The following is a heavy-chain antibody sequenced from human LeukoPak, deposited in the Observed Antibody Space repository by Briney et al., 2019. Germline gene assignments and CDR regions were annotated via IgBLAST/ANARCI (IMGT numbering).Heavy chain of an antibody. CDR2: NRSKTYGGTT. Sequence: GQSLRLSCTPSGFTFGDYAMSWFRQAPGKGLEWVGFNRSKTYGGTTEYATSVKGRFTISRDDSKNIAYLHMNSLQTEDTAVYYCALCGGDCYNPPYSFDYWGQGTLVTVSS. CDR1: GFTFGDYA. V-gene: IGHV3-49*03. CDR3: ALCGGDCYNPPYSFDY. J-gene: IGHJ4*02. D-gene: IGHD2-21*01.